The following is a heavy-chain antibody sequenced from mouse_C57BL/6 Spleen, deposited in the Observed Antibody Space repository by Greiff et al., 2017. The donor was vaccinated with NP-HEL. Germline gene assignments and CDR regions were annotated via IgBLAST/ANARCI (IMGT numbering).Heavy chain of an antibody. CDR2: IYWDDDK. CDR3: ARSYYGNYEGYFDY. J-gene: IGHJ2*01. D-gene: IGHD2-1*01. V-gene: IGHV8-12*01. CDR1: GFSLSTSGMG. Sequence: QVQLKESGPGILQSSQTLSLTCSFSGFSLSTSGMGVSWIRQPSGKGLEWLAHIYWDDDKRYNPSLKSRLTISKDTSRNQVFLKITSVDTADTATYYCARSYYGNYEGYFDYWGQGTTLTVSS.